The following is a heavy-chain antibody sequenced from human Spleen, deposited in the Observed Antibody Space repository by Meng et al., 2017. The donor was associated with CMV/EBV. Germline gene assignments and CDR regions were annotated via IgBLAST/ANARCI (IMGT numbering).Heavy chain of an antibody. D-gene: IGHD2-2*01. CDR2: INHSGST. Sequence: GSLRLSCAVYGGSFSGYYWSWIRQPPGKGLEWIGEINHSGSTNYNPSLKSRVTISVDTSKNQFSLKLSSVTAADTAVYYCARDADSWGQGTLVTVSS. CDR3: ARDADS. J-gene: IGHJ4*02. CDR1: GGSFSGYY. V-gene: IGHV4-34*01.